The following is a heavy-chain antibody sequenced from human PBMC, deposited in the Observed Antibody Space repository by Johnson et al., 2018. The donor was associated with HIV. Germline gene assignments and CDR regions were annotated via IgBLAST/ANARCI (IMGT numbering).Heavy chain of an antibody. V-gene: IGHV3-30*14. CDR1: GFTFSSFA. J-gene: IGHJ3*02. Sequence: QVQLVESGGGVVQPGRSLRLSCAASGFTFSSFAMHWVRQAPGKGLEWVAVISYDGSNKYYADSVKGRFTISRDNSENTLYLQMNSLRAEDTAVYYCVAMDGSGSYWAFDIWGQGTMVTVSS. CDR3: VAMDGSGSYWAFDI. D-gene: IGHD3-10*01. CDR2: ISYDGSNK.